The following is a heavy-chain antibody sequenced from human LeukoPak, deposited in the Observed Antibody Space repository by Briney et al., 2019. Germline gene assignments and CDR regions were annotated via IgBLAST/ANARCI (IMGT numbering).Heavy chain of an antibody. CDR3: AREKYSGTPTTGEGGFDY. J-gene: IGHJ4*02. Sequence: GASVKVSCKASGYTFTSYYMHWVRQAPGQGLEWMGIINPSGGSTSYAQKFQGRVTMTRDTSTSTVYMELSSLRSEDTAVCYCAREKYSGTPTTGEGGFDYWGQGTLVTVSS. D-gene: IGHD1-26*01. V-gene: IGHV1-46*03. CDR1: GYTFTSYY. CDR2: INPSGGST.